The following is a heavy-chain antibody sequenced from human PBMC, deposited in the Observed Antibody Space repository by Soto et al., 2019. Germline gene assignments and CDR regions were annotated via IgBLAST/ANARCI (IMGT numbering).Heavy chain of an antibody. CDR1: GFTFSSYW. V-gene: IGHV3-74*01. Sequence: GGSLRLSCAASGFTFSSYWMHWVRQAPGKGLVWVSRINSDGSSTSYADSVKGRFTISRDNAKNTLYLQMNSLRAEDTAVYYCARDPGDYDFWSGYTMDVWGQGTTVTVSS. J-gene: IGHJ6*02. CDR2: INSDGSST. D-gene: IGHD3-3*01. CDR3: ARDPGDYDFWSGYTMDV.